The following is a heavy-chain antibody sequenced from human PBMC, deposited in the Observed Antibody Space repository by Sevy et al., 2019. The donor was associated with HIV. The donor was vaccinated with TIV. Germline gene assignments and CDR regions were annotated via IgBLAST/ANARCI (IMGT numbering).Heavy chain of an antibody. CDR1: GFTFSKYS. Sequence: GGSLRLSCAASGFTFSKYSMSWVRQPPGKGLEWVSTLSFGCGEINYADSVKGRFTISRDNSKNSFYLQMSNLRAEDTAVYYCAREGCTKPHDYWGQGTLVTVSS. V-gene: IGHV3-23*01. J-gene: IGHJ4*02. CDR2: LSFGCGEI. CDR3: AREGCTKPHDY. D-gene: IGHD2-8*01.